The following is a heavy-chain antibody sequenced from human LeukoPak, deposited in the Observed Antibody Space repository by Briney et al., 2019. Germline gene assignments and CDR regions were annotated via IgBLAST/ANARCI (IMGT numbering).Heavy chain of an antibody. V-gene: IGHV1-8*03. CDR2: MNPNSGNT. Sequence: ASVKVSCKASGYTFTSYDINWVRQATGQGLEWMGWMNPNSGNTGYAQKFQGRVTITRNTSISTAYMELSSLRSEDTAVYYCARDCVVVVIKALGRFDPWGQGTLVTVSS. J-gene: IGHJ5*02. D-gene: IGHD3-22*01. CDR3: ARDCVVVVIKALGRFDP. CDR1: GYTFTSYD.